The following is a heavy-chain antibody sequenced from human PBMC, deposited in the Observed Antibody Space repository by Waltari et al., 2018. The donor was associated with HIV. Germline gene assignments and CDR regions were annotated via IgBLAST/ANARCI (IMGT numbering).Heavy chain of an antibody. V-gene: IGHV3-7*04. CDR3: ARGGFYGSGSKVN. CDR1: GFTFSGYG. Sequence: EVQLVESGGGLVQPGGSLRLSCAASGFTFSGYGMSWVRQAPGKGLEWVANIKQDGSEKYYVDSVNGLFTISRDNAENSLYLQMNSLRAEDTAVYYCARGGFYGSGSKVNWGQGTLVTVSS. J-gene: IGHJ4*02. CDR2: IKQDGSEK. D-gene: IGHD3-10*01.